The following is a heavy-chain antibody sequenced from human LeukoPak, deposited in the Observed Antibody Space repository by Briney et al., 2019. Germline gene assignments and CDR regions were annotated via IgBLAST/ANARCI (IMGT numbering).Heavy chain of an antibody. CDR1: GRSISTVYY. Sequence: PSETLSLTCAVSGRSISTVYYWGWIRQPPGKGLEWVGSIYHSGSTYYNPSVKSRVTISVDTSKNQFSLKLTSVTAADTAVYFCARALVLVGTDFDYWGQGTLVTVSS. V-gene: IGHV4-38-2*01. J-gene: IGHJ4*02. CDR3: ARALVLVGTDFDY. CDR2: IYHSGST. D-gene: IGHD2/OR15-2a*01.